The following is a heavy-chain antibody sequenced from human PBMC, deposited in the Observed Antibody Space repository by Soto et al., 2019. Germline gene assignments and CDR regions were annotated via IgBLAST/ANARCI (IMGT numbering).Heavy chain of an antibody. J-gene: IGHJ6*02. V-gene: IGHV1-2*02. D-gene: IGHD2-15*01. Sequence: ASVKVSCKPSGYAFSDYFIQWLRQAPGQGLEWMGWINPNDGGTNYAQKFQGRVAVTSVTSISTAYMELNSLTSDDTAVYYCARDPYHCSGADCYSIDLPGVSYNGMDVWGQGTSVTVSS. CDR2: INPNDGGT. CDR3: ARDPYHCSGADCYSIDLPGVSYNGMDV. CDR1: GYAFSDYF.